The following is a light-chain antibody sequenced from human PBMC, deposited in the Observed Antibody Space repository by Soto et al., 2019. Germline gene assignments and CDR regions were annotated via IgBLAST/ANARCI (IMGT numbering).Light chain of an antibody. V-gene: IGKV3-11*01. CDR2: DTF. Sequence: IVLTQSPSTLSLSPGERATLSCRASQNIDYYLHWYQQKPGQSPRLVIYDTFNRATGVPGRFRGVGAGTHVTLTVTDLEPEYFAFCHGQQGKSRPSTFGTGTRVEI. CDR3: QQGKSRPST. CDR1: QNIDYY. J-gene: IGKJ4*01.